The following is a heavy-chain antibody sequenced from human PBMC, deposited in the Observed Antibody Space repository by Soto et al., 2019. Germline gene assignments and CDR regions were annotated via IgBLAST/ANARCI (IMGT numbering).Heavy chain of an antibody. V-gene: IGHV3-23*01. J-gene: IGHJ4*02. CDR2: ISGSGGST. CDR1: GFTFSSYA. CDR3: AKDYIIGSSTSCYDY. Sequence: GGSLRLSCAASGFTFSSYAMSWVRQAPGKGLEWVSAISGSGGSTYYADSVKGRFTISRDNSKNTLYLQMNSLRAEDTAVYYCAKDYIIGSSTSCYDYWGQGTLVTVSS. D-gene: IGHD2-2*01.